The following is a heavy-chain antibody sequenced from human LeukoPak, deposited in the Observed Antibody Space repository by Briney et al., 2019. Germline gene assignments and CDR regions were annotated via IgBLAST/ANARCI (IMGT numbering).Heavy chain of an antibody. CDR3: ARDREVAAAGTEFDY. CDR2: ISAYNGNT. V-gene: IGHV1-18*01. D-gene: IGHD6-13*01. CDR1: GYTFTSYG. Sequence: GASVKVSCKASGYTFTSYGIGWVRQAPGQGLEWMGWISAYNGNTSYAQKLQGRVTMTTDTSTSTAYMELRSLRSDDTAVYYCARDREVAAAGTEFDYWGQGTLVTVSS. J-gene: IGHJ4*02.